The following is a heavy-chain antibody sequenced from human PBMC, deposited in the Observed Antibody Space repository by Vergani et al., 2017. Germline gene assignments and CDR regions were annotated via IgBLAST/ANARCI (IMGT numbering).Heavy chain of an antibody. J-gene: IGHJ4*02. CDR2: IIPIFGTA. V-gene: IGHV1-69*06. CDR3: AKGLLLDYDSSGYSQGFDY. D-gene: IGHD3-22*01. Sequence: QVQLVQSGAEVKKPGSSVKVSCKASGGTFSSYAISWVRQAPGQGLEWMGGIIPIFGTANYAQKFQGRVTITADKSTSTAYMELSSLRSEDTAVYYCAKGLLLDYDSSGYSQGFDYWGQGTLVTVSS. CDR1: GGTFSSYA.